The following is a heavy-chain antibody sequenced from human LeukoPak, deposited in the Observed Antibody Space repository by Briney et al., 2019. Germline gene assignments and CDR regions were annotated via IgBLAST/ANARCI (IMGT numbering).Heavy chain of an antibody. CDR3: ARALADFWSGYYTEYYFDY. D-gene: IGHD3-3*01. V-gene: IGHV1-18*01. CDR2: ISAYNGNT. Sequence: ASVKVSCKASGYTFISYGISWVRQAPGQGLEWMGWISAYNGNTNYAQKLQGRVTMTTDTSTSTAYMELRSLRSDDTAVYYCARALADFWSGYYTEYYFDYWGQGTLVTVSS. CDR1: GYTFISYG. J-gene: IGHJ4*02.